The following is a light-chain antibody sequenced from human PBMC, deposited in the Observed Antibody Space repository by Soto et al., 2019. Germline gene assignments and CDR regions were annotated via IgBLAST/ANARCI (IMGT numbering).Light chain of an antibody. Sequence: EIVLTQSPGTLSLSPGERATLSCRASQSVSSSYLAWYQQKPGQAPRLLIYGASSRATGIPDRFSGTGSGTDFTLTINRVEPEDFAVYFCQQSTSSVTFGGGTKVDIK. J-gene: IGKJ4*01. CDR3: QQSTSSVT. V-gene: IGKV3-20*01. CDR2: GAS. CDR1: QSVSSSY.